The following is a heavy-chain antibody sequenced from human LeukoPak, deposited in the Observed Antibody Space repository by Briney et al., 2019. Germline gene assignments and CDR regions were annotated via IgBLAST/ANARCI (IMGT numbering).Heavy chain of an antibody. CDR2: ISTTGGTT. CDR1: AFTFSSYA. V-gene: IGHV3-23*01. J-gene: IGHJ6*03. D-gene: IGHD2-15*01. CDR3: AKNGDRGAYCSGGTCYPYYYYYMDV. Sequence: GGSLRLSCAASAFTFSSYAMSWVRQAPGRGLEWVSAISTTGGTTYYTDSVRGRFTISRDNSRNTLYLQMNSLRAEDTAIYYCAKNGDRGAYCSGGTCYPYYYYYMDVWGKGTTVTISS.